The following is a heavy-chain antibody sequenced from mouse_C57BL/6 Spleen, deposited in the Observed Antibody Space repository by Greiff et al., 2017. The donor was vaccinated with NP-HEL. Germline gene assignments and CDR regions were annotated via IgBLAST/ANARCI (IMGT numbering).Heavy chain of an antibody. CDR1: GFTFSSYA. J-gene: IGHJ2*01. D-gene: IGHD1-1*01. CDR2: ISSGGDYI. Sequence: EVKVVESGEGLVKPGGSLKLSCAASGFTFSSYAMSWVRQTPEKRLEWVAYISSGGDYIYYADTVKGRFTISRDNARNTLYLQMSSLKSEDTAMYYCTRAVNYYGSSSFDYWGQGTTLTVSS. CDR3: TRAVNYYGSSSFDY. V-gene: IGHV5-9-1*02.